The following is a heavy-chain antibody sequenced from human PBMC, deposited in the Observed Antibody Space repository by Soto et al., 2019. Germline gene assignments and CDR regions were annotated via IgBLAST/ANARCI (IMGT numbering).Heavy chain of an antibody. V-gene: IGHV4-4*02. CDR2: IYNTWST. J-gene: IGHJ3*02. D-gene: IGHD3-3*02. CDR3: ARSLGNEGFDT. CDR1: GGSISSSNW. Sequence: QVQLQESGPGLVKPSGTLSLTCAVSGGSISSSNWWSWVRQPLGKGMEWIGEIYNTWSTNHNQSLKSRVTIEVYKYKNKFSLKLRPVTASDTTAVYYCARSLGNEGFDTWGQGTMVTVSS.